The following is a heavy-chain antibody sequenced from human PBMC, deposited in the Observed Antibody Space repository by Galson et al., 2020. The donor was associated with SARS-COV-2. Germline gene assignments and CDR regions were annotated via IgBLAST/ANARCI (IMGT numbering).Heavy chain of an antibody. J-gene: IGHJ4*02. D-gene: IGHD4-17*01. CDR2: ISGSGART. Sequence: GGSLRLSCAASGFMFSRYAMSWVRQAPGKGLEWVSSISGSGARTYYAESVKGRLTISRDSSKNTLYLQINNLRGEDAAIYYCAKDQGNDYGDQLDYWGQGTLVTVTS. V-gene: IGHV3-23*01. CDR1: GFMFSRYA. CDR3: AKDQGNDYGDQLDY.